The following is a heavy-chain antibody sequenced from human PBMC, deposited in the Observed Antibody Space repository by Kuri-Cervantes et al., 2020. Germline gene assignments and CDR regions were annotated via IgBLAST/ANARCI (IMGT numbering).Heavy chain of an antibody. D-gene: IGHD3/OR15-3a*01. CDR2: ISSSSDYI. CDR3: AREDWLLGS. Sequence: GESLKISCAASGFTFSSYSMTWVRQAPGKGLEWVSSISSSSDYIYYADSLKGRFTISRDNAKNSLYLQMNSLRAEDTAVYYCAREDWLLGSWGQGTLVTVSS. V-gene: IGHV3-21*01. CDR1: GFTFSSYS. J-gene: IGHJ4*02.